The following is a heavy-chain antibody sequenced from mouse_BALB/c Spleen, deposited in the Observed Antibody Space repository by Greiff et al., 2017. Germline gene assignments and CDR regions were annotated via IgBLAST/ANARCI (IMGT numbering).Heavy chain of an antibody. J-gene: IGHJ3*01. Sequence: EVQLVESGGGLVKPGGSLKLSCAASGFTFSSYAMSWVRQSPEKRLEWVAEISSGGSYTYYPDTVTGRFTISRDNAKNTLYLEMSSLRSEDTAMYYCARMGGAWFAYWGQGTLVTVSA. CDR3: ARMGGAWFAY. CDR1: GFTFSSYA. V-gene: IGHV5-9-4*01. CDR2: ISSGGSYT.